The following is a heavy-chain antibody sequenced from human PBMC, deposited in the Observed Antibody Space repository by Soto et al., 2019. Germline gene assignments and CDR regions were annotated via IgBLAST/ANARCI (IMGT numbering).Heavy chain of an antibody. J-gene: IGHJ4*02. CDR1: VRSVSSGSYY. CDR3: ARDGGSYIWNPYY. D-gene: IGHD1-20*01. Sequence: SETLSLTRTVSVRSVSSGSYYWSWIRQPPGKGLEWIGYIYYSGSTDYNPTLKSRVTISVDTSKNQFSLKLSSVTAADTAVYYCARDGGSYIWNPYYWGQGTLVTVSS. V-gene: IGHV4-61*01. CDR2: IYYSGST.